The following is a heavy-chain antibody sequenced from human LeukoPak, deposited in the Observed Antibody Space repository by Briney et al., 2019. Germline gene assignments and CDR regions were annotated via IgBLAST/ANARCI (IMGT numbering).Heavy chain of an antibody. D-gene: IGHD3-10*01. CDR2: IYSGGST. J-gene: IGHJ6*02. V-gene: IGHV3-66*01. CDR3: ARDRSYYYGSGSPNYYYYGMDV. Sequence: PGGSLRLSCAASGSTVSSNYMSWVRQAPGKGLEWVSVIYSGGSTYYADSVKGRFTISRDNSKNTLYLQMNSLRAEDTAVYYCARDRSYYYGSGSPNYYYYGMDVWGQGTTVTVSS. CDR1: GSTVSSNY.